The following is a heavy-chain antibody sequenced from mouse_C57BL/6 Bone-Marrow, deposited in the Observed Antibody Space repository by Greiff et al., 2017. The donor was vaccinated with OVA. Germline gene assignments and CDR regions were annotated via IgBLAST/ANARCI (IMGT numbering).Heavy chain of an antibody. CDR3: ARAPIFFYAMDY. CDR2: ISYDGSN. Sequence: EVKLQESGPGLVKPSQSLSLTCSVTGYSITSGYYWNWIRQFPGNKLEWMGYISYDGSNNYNPSLKNRISITRDTSKNQFFLKLNSVTTEDTATYYCARAPIFFYAMDYWGQGTSVTVSS. CDR1: GYSITSGYY. V-gene: IGHV3-6*01. J-gene: IGHJ4*01.